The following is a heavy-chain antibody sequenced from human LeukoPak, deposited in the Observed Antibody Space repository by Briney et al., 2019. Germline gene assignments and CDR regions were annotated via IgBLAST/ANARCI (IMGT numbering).Heavy chain of an antibody. D-gene: IGHD3-22*01. V-gene: IGHV3-48*01. J-gene: IGHJ4*02. Sequence: GGSLRLSCAASGFTFSSYSMNWVRQAPGKGLEWVSYISSSSSTIYYADSVKGRFTISRDNAKNSLYLQMNSLRAEDTAVYYCASELYDSSGYYARADYWGQGTLVTVSS. CDR1: GFTFSSYS. CDR2: ISSSSSTI. CDR3: ASELYDSSGYYARADY.